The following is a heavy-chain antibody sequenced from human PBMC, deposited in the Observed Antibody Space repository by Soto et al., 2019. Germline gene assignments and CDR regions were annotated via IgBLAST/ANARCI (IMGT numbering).Heavy chain of an antibody. V-gene: IGHV3-23*01. J-gene: IGHJ6*02. CDR1: GFTFSSYA. CDR3: AKDFDILSGYSDGMDV. D-gene: IGHD3-9*01. Sequence: GSLSLSCAASGFTFSSYAMSWVRQAPGKGLEWVSAISGSGGTTYYADSLKGRFTISRDNSKNTLYLQMNSLRADDTAVYYCAKDFDILSGYSDGMDVWGQGTTVTDSS. CDR2: ISGSGGTT.